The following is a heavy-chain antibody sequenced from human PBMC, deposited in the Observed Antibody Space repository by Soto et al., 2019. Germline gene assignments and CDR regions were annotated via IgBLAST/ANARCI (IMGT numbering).Heavy chain of an antibody. CDR2: ISWNSGII. D-gene: IGHD3-10*01. CDR1: GFTFDDYA. Sequence: EVQLVESGGDLVQPGRSIRLSCAASGFTFDDYAMYWVRQAPGKGLEWVSSISWNSGIIGYADSVKGRFTISRDNARGSLSLLMSSLRTEDTGLYYCAKYQRRFGEGEAAFDLWGQGTMVTVSS. V-gene: IGHV3-9*01. CDR3: AKYQRRFGEGEAAFDL. J-gene: IGHJ3*01.